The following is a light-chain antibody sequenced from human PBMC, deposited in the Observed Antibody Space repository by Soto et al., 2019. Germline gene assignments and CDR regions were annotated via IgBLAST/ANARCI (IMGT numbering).Light chain of an antibody. Sequence: DIQMTQSPSTLSASVGDRVTITCRASQSISSWLAWYQQKPGKAPKLLIYDASSLESGVPSRFSGSGSGTEFTLTISSQQPDDFATYYCQQYNSFSFGGGTKVDIK. CDR3: QQYNSFS. CDR2: DAS. J-gene: IGKJ4*01. V-gene: IGKV1-5*01. CDR1: QSISSW.